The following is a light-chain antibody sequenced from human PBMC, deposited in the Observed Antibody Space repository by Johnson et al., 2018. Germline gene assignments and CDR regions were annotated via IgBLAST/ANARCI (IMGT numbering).Light chain of an antibody. V-gene: IGLV1-51*02. CDR3: GTWDSSLSAGNG. J-gene: IGLJ1*01. CDR2: ENN. CDR1: SSNIGNNY. Sequence: QSVLTQPPSVSAAPGQKVTISCSVSSSNIGNNYVSWYQQLPGTAPKLLIYENNKRPSGIPDRFSGSKSGTSATLGITGLQTGAEADYYCGTWDSSLSAGNGFATGTKVTVL.